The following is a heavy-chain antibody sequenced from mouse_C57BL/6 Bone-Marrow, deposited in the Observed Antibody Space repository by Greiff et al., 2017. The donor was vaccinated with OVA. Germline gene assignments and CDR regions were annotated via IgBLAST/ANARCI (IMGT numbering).Heavy chain of an antibody. CDR1: GYTFTSYW. V-gene: IGHV1-55*01. Sequence: VKLQQPGAELVKPGASVKMSCKASGYTFTSYWITWVKQRPGQGLEWIGDIYPGSGSTNYNEKFKSKATLTVDTSSSTAYMQLSSLTSEDSAVYYCARLGIYYDYDVAYWGQGTLVTVSA. CDR3: ARLGIYYDYDVAY. J-gene: IGHJ3*01. D-gene: IGHD2-4*01. CDR2: IYPGSGST.